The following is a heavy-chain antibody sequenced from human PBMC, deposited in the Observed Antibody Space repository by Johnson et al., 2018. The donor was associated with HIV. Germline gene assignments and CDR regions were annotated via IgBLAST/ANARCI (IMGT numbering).Heavy chain of an antibody. D-gene: IGHD2-15*01. CDR1: GFTFSSYG. CDR3: AKEQLLRAFDI. CDR2: IFSVGSA. Sequence: QVQLVESGGGVVRPGGSLRLSCAASGFTFSSYGMHWVRQAPGKGLEWVSVIFSVGSAYYADSVKGRFIISRDNAKNSLYLQMNSLRAEDTAVYYCAKEQLLRAFDIWGQGTMVTVSS. J-gene: IGHJ3*02. V-gene: IGHV3-NL1*01.